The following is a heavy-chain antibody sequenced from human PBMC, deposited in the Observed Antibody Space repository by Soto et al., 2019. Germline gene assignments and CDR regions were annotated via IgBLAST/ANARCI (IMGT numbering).Heavy chain of an antibody. D-gene: IGHD4-17*01. CDR3: AKPYGDYGQYYFDY. CDR2: ISGSGGST. CDR1: GFTFSSYA. J-gene: IGHJ4*02. V-gene: IGHV3-23*01. Sequence: GGSLRLSCAASGFTFSSYAMSWVRQAPGKGLEWVSAISGSGGSTYYADSVKGRFTISRDNSKNTLYLQMNSLGAEDTAVYYCAKPYGDYGQYYFDYWGQGTLVTVSS.